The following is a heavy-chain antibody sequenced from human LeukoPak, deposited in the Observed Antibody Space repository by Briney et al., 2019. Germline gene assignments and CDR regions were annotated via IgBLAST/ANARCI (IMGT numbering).Heavy chain of an antibody. CDR2: INPKSGGT. CDR3: ARALYYDSSRYYPSSYYYFQH. J-gene: IGHJ1*01. D-gene: IGHD3-22*01. CDR1: GYTFTSYY. V-gene: IGHV1-2*02. Sequence: ASVTVSCKASGYTFTSYYLHWVRQAPGQGPEWMGWINPKSGGTNYAQKFQGRVTITRDTSIGTAYMELSRLRSDDTAEYYCARALYYDSSRYYPSSYYYFQHWGQGTLVTVSS.